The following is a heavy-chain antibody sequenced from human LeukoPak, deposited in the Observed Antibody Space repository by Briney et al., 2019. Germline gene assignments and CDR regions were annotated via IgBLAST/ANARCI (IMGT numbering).Heavy chain of an antibody. CDR3: AKDDGNYGDY. CDR1: GFTFSSYG. Sequence: GGSLRLSCAASGFTFSSYGMHWVRQAPGKGLEWVAVISYDGSNKYYADSVKGQFPISRDNSKNTLYLQMNSLKPEDTAVYYCAKDDGNYGDYWGQGTLVTVSS. V-gene: IGHV3-30*18. J-gene: IGHJ4*02. CDR2: ISYDGSNK.